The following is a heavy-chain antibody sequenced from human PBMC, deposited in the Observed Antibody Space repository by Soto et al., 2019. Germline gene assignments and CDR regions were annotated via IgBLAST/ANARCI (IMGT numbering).Heavy chain of an antibody. V-gene: IGHV5-51*01. CDR3: VRGGVASANFDY. CDR1: GYIIKNYW. CDR2: IFPDHSDT. Sequence: PWESLKISCKASGYIIKNYWIGWVRQMPGQGLEWMGIIFPDHSDTRYSPSFQGHVTISVDKSISTAYVQWSSLKASDSAIYYCVRGGVASANFDYWGKVSEVTVS. J-gene: IGHJ4*02. D-gene: IGHD3-3*01.